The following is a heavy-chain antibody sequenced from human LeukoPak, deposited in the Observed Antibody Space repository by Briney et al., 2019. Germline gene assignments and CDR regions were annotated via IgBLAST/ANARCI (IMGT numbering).Heavy chain of an antibody. CDR2: INSDGSST. J-gene: IGHJ6*02. V-gene: IGHV3-74*01. D-gene: IGHD3-3*01. CDR3: ARGPPPSNYDFWSGYFYYYYGMDV. CDR1: GFTFSSYW. Sequence: GGSLRLSCAASGFTFSSYWMHWVRHAPGKGLVWASRINSDGSSTSYADSVKGRFTISRDNAKNTLYLQMNSLRAEDTAVYYCARGPPPSNYDFWSGYFYYYYGMDVWGQGTTVTVSS.